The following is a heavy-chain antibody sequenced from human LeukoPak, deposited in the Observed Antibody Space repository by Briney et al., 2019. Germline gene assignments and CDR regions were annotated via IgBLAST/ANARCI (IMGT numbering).Heavy chain of an antibody. D-gene: IGHD3-3*01. CDR1: GFIFSSYA. CDR2: ISYDETNT. Sequence: GGSLRLSCAASGFIFSSYAMHWVRQAPGTGLEWVALISYDETNTYYADSVKGRFTISRDNAKNTLYLQMNSLRAEDTAVYYCAKARDGYYDFWSGYFNAFDIWGQGTMVTVSS. V-gene: IGHV3-30-3*01. CDR3: AKARDGYYDFWSGYFNAFDI. J-gene: IGHJ3*02.